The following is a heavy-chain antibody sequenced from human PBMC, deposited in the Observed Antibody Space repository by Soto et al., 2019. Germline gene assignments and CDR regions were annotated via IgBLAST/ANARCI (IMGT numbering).Heavy chain of an antibody. J-gene: IGHJ4*02. CDR2: IKSKADGETI. CDR3: NVYCDFWGGDAPL. D-gene: IGHD3-3*01. V-gene: IGHV3-15*07. CDR1: GFTFENVW. Sequence: EVQLVESGGGLVKPGGSVGLSCAASGFTFENVWMHWVRQAPGKGLEWVGRIKSKADGETIDYAEHVKGRFSISRDDSKNTRYLQMNNLKTEDTAVNYCNVYCDFWGGDAPLWGQGTLVAVSS.